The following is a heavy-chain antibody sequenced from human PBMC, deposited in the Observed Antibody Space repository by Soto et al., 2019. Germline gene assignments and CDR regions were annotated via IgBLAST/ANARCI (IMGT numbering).Heavy chain of an antibody. Sequence: SETLSLTCSVSGGSIMSYYWTWIRQAAGKGQEWIGRIYTTGSTNYNPSHKGRVTMSVDTSTNQFSLRLSSVTAADTAVYYCARYLGRDGIDVRGKGTTVTVSS. CDR3: ARYLGRDGIDV. J-gene: IGHJ6*04. V-gene: IGHV4-4*07. D-gene: IGHD2-15*01. CDR2: IYTTGST. CDR1: GGSIMSYY.